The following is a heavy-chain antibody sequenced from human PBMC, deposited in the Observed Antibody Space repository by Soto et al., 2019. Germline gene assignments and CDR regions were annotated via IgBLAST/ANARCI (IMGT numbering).Heavy chain of an antibody. CDR1: GGSFSDYY. J-gene: IGHJ4*02. Sequence: QVQLQQWGAGLLKPSETLSLTCAVYGGSFSDYYWSWIRQAPGRGLEWIAEINHSGSTSYNPSLKSRATISVDTSKNHFSLKLTSLTAADTAVYYCARGVVRRVIIQYTSFFDYWGQGTLVAVSS. D-gene: IGHD3-10*01. CDR2: INHSGST. V-gene: IGHV4-34*01. CDR3: ARGVVRRVIIQYTSFFDY.